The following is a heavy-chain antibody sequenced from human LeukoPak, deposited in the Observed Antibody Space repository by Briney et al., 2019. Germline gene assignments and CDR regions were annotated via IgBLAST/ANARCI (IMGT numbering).Heavy chain of an antibody. J-gene: IGHJ4*02. V-gene: IGHV3-74*01. D-gene: IGHD1-26*01. Sequence: GGSLRLSCAASGFTFSSHWMHWVRQAPGKGLVWVSRISDDGTNRNYADSAKGRFTISRDNDKNTLYLQMNSLRAEDTAVYYCARIIVGATGIDYWGQGTLVSVS. CDR2: ISDDGTNR. CDR1: GFTFSSHW. CDR3: ARIIVGATGIDY.